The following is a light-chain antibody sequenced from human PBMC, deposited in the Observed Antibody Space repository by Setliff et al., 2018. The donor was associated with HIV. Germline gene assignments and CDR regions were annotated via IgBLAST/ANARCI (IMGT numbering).Light chain of an antibody. CDR2: EVA. V-gene: IGLV2-23*02. J-gene: IGLJ2*01. CDR1: GNNIANYGS. Sequence: QSALTQPASVSGSPGQSITISCTGGGNNIANYGSVSWYQEHPGEVPKLIIYEVAKRPSGVSNRFSGSKSGNTASLTISGLQTEDEADYYCCSYGRGDIWIFGGGT. CDR3: CSYGRGDIWI.